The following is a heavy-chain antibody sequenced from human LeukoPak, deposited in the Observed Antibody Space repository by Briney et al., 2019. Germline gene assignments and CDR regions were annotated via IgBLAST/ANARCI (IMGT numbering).Heavy chain of an antibody. Sequence: GWIRQXPGKGLEWIGSIYYSGSTYYNPSLKSRVTISVDTSKNQFSLKLSSVTAADTAVYYCARDRDWKFDYWGQGTLVTVSS. CDR2: IYYSGST. J-gene: IGHJ4*02. CDR3: ARDRDWKFDY. V-gene: IGHV4-39*07. D-gene: IGHD1-1*01.